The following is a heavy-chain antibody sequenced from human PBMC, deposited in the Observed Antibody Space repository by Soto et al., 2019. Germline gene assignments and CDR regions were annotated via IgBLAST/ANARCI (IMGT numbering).Heavy chain of an antibody. Sequence: QVQLVQSGAEVKKPGASVKVSCKASGYTFTSYGISWVRQAPGQGLEWMGWISAYNGNTNYAQKLQGRVTMTTDTTTSAAYMEPRSLICDDTVVYYGAGAGWYSGSYWGEGTPVTVSS. CDR3: AGAGWYSGSY. D-gene: IGHD1-26*01. V-gene: IGHV1-18*01. J-gene: IGHJ4*02. CDR1: GYTFTSYG. CDR2: ISAYNGNT.